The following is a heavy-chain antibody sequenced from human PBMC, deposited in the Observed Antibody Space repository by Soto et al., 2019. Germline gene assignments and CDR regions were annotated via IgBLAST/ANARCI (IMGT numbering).Heavy chain of an antibody. CDR2: LNPSGGST. CDR3: ARDPGYDFPFDP. D-gene: IGHD3-3*01. V-gene: IGHV1-46*01. Sequence: ASVKVSCKASGYTFTSYYMHWVRPAPLQGLEWMGILNPSGGSTSYAQKFQGRVTMTRDKSTSTVYMELSSLRSEDTAVYYCARDPGYDFPFDPWGQGTLVTVSS. CDR1: GYTFTSYY. J-gene: IGHJ5*02.